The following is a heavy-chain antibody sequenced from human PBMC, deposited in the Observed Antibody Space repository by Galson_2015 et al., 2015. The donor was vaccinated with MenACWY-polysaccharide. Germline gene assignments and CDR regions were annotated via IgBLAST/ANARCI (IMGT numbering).Heavy chain of an antibody. CDR1: GFTFDDYA. CDR2: IRWNSVTI. J-gene: IGHJ4*02. CDR3: AKDRHWNSFDC. V-gene: IGHV3-9*01. D-gene: IGHD1/OR15-1a*01. Sequence: SLRLSCAASGFTFDDYAMHWVRQAPGKGLEWVSGIRWNSVTIGYADSVEGRFTFSRDNTKNSLYLQMSSLREEGTAVYYCAKDRHWNSFDCWGQGTLVTVSS.